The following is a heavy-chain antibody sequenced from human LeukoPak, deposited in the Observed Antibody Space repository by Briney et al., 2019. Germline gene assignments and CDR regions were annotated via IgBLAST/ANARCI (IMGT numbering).Heavy chain of an antibody. CDR3: ARPSRSAYYYDLEY. V-gene: IGHV4-39*01. D-gene: IGHD3-22*01. Sequence: PSETLSLTCTVSGGSISGTTYYWGWIRQPPGKGLEWIGYIFYSGNTYYNPSLKSRVTISLDTSKNQFSLNLNSVTAADTAVYFCARPSRSAYYYDLEYWGQGTLVTVSS. J-gene: IGHJ4*02. CDR1: GGSISGTTYY. CDR2: IFYSGNT.